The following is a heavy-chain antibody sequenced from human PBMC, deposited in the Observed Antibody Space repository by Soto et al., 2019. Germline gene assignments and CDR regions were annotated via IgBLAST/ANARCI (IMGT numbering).Heavy chain of an antibody. CDR2: IIPILNIA. D-gene: IGHD3-22*01. Sequence: QVQMVQSGAEVKKPGSSVKVSCKASGGTFSSYTIGWVRQAPGQGLEWMGRIIPILNIANYAQRFQGRFTITADKSTTTAYMELSSLRSEDTAVYYCARYYDRAFDYCGQGTLVTVSS. V-gene: IGHV1-69*02. CDR1: GGTFSSYT. J-gene: IGHJ4*02. CDR3: ARYYDRAFDY.